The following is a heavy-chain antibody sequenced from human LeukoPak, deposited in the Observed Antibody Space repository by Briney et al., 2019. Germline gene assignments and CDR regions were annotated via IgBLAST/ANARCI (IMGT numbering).Heavy chain of an antibody. CDR1: GYRFSPYW. V-gene: IGHV3-7*03. D-gene: IGHD3-10*02. CDR2: ISDGGRAT. Sequence: GGSLRLSCVASGYRFSPYWMSWVRQTPGKGLEWVASISDGGRATYYVDSVGGRFTISRDDARNSLFLQMNGLRADDTAVYYCTRENYVPDSWGQGTLVTVSS. CDR3: TRENYVPDS. J-gene: IGHJ4*02.